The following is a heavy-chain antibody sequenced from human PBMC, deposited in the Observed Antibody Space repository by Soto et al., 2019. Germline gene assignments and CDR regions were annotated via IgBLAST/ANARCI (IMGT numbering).Heavy chain of an antibody. CDR1: GFTFSSYG. Sequence: GGSLRLSCAASGFTFSSYGMHWVRQAPGKGLEWVSVISYGGSNKYYADSVKGRFTISRDSSKNTLYLQMNSLRAEDTAVYYCAKQIDRRTSFDYWGQGTLVTVSS. CDR3: AKQIDRRTSFDY. CDR2: ISYGGSNK. J-gene: IGHJ4*02. V-gene: IGHV3-30*18.